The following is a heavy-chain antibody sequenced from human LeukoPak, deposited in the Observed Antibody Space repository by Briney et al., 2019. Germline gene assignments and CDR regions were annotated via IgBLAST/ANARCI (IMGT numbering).Heavy chain of an antibody. CDR1: GGSFSGYY. D-gene: IGHD6-13*01. J-gene: IGHJ4*02. CDR3: ARVWRIAAARYYFDY. Sequence: SETLSLTCAVYGGSFSGYYWSWIRQPPGKGLEWIGEINHSGSTNYNPSLKSRVTISVDTSKNRFSLKLSSVTAADTAVYYCARVWRIAAARYYFDYRGQGTLVTVSS. V-gene: IGHV4-34*01. CDR2: INHSGST.